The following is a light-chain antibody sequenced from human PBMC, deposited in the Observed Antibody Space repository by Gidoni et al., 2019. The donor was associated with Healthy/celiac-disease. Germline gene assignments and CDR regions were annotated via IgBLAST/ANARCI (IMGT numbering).Light chain of an antibody. CDR1: QSVSSN. J-gene: IGKJ4*01. CDR3: QQYNNWLSLT. CDR2: GAS. Sequence: EIVMTQSPATLSVSPGERATLSCRASQSVSSNLAWYQQKPGQAPRLLIYGASTRATGIPARFSGSGSGTEFTLTISSLQSEDLAVYDCQQYNNWLSLTFGGXTKVEIK. V-gene: IGKV3-15*01.